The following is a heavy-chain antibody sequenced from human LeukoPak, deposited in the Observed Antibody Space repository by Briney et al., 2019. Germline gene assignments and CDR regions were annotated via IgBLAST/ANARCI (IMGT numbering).Heavy chain of an antibody. J-gene: IGHJ4*02. CDR1: GGSISSGSYY. CDR2: LYTSGTT. Sequence: PSETLSLTCTVPGGSISSGSYYWTWIRQPAGKGLEWIGHLYTSGTTSYNPSLQSRVTISADTSKHQFSLRLTSVTAADTAVYYCARAGGSVGWYGTIDSWGQGTLVTVSS. D-gene: IGHD6-19*01. V-gene: IGHV4-61*09. CDR3: ARAGGSVGWYGTIDS.